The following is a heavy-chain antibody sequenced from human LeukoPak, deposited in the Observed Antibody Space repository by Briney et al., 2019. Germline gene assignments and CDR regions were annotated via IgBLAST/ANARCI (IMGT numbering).Heavy chain of an antibody. V-gene: IGHV1-69*04. CDR2: IIPILGIA. CDR1: GGTFSIYA. Sequence: SVKVSCKASGGTFSIYAISWVRQAPGQGLEWMGRIIPILGIANYAQKFQGRVTITADKSTSTAYMELSSLRSEDTAVYYCARGEWLQPTAYYYFDYWGQGTLVTVSS. J-gene: IGHJ4*02. D-gene: IGHD5-24*01. CDR3: ARGEWLQPTAYYYFDY.